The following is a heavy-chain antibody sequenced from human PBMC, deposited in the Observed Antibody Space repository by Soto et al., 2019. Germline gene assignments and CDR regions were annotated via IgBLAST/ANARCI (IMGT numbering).Heavy chain of an antibody. CDR1: GGTFSSYT. V-gene: IGHV1-69*02. Sequence: QVQLVQSGAEVKKPGSSVKVSCKASGGTFSSYTISWVRQAPGQGLEWMGRIIPILGIANYAQKFQGRVTITADKSTSTAYMERSSLRSEDKAVYYCARGIVATMGDAFDIWGQGTMVTGSS. J-gene: IGHJ3*02. CDR3: ARGIVATMGDAFDI. D-gene: IGHD5-12*01. CDR2: IIPILGIA.